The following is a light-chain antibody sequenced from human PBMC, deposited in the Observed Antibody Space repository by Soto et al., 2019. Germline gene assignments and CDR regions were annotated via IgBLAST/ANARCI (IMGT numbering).Light chain of an antibody. CDR1: SSDVGGYNY. J-gene: IGLJ1*01. CDR3: SSYTSSSTYV. CDR2: DVS. V-gene: IGLV2-14*01. Sequence: QSALTQPASVSGSPGQSITISCTGTSSDVGGYNYVSWYQQHPGKAPKLMIYDVSNRPSGVSNRFSGSKSGNTASLTISGXXAEDEADYYCSSYTSSSTYVFGTGTKLTVL.